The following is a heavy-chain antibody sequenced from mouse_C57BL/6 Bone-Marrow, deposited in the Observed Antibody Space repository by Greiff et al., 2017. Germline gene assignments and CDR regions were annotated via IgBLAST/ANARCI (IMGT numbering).Heavy chain of an antibody. CDR2: IHPNSGST. V-gene: IGHV1-64*01. CDR1: GYTFTSYW. D-gene: IGHD1-1*01. Sequence: VQLQQPGAELVKPGASVKLSCKASGYTFTSYWMHWVKQRPGQGLEWIGMIHPNSGSTNYNEKFKSKATLTVDKSSSTAYMQLSSLTSEDSAVYYCARPYYNGSSPFAYWGQGTLVTVSA. CDR3: ARPYYNGSSPFAY. J-gene: IGHJ3*01.